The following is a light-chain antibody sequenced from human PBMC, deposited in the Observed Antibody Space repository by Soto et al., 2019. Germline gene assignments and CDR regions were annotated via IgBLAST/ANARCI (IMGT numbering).Light chain of an antibody. V-gene: IGLV2-23*02. CDR1: NSDVGNYNL. CDR3: YSYAGGDTYYV. CDR2: EVN. Sequence: QSVLTQPASVSGSPGQSITISCTGTNSDVGNYNLVSWYQQHPGKAPKLIIYEVNKRPSGVSSRFSGSKSGNTASLTIFGLQAEDEADYYCYSYAGGDTYYVFGTGTSSPS. J-gene: IGLJ1*01.